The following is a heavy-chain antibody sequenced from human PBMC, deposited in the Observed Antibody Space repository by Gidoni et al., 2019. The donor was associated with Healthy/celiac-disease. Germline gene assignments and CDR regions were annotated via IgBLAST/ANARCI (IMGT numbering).Heavy chain of an antibody. CDR1: GGSLSRYY. CDR2: IYYSGST. D-gene: IGHD1-26*01. CDR3: ARHNKGSGGYYYGMDV. Sequence: QVQLQESGPGLVQPSETLSLPFTLSGGSLSRYYWSWIRQPPGKGLEWIGYIYYSGSTNYNPSLKSRVTISVDTSKNQFSLKLSAVTAADTAVYYCARHNKGSGGYYYGMDVWGQGTTVTVSS. J-gene: IGHJ6*02. V-gene: IGHV4-59*08.